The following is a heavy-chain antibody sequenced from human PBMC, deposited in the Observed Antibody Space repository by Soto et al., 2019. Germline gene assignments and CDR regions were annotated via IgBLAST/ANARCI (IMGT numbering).Heavy chain of an antibody. J-gene: IGHJ3*02. D-gene: IGHD6-13*01. CDR1: GFTFSSYS. CDR3: ARGQQLVVGAFDI. CDR2: ISSSSSYI. V-gene: IGHV3-21*01. Sequence: GGSLRLSCAASGFTFSSYSMNWVRQAPGKGLEWVSSISSSSSYIYYADSVKSRFTISRDNAKNSLYLQMNSLRAEDTAVYYCARGQQLVVGAFDIWGQGTMVTVSS.